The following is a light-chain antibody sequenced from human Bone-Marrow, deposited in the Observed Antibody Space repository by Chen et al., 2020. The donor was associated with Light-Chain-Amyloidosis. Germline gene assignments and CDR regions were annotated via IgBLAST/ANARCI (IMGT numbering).Light chain of an antibody. V-gene: IGLV3-21*02. CDR3: HVWDRSSDRPV. CDR2: DDS. J-gene: IGLJ3*02. CDR1: NIGSTS. Sequence: SYVLTQPSSVSVAPGQTDTIACGGNNIGSTSVHWYPQTPGPAPLLVVYDDSDRPSGIPERLSGSNSGNTATLTISRVEAGDEADYYCHVWDRSSDRPVFGGGTKLTVL.